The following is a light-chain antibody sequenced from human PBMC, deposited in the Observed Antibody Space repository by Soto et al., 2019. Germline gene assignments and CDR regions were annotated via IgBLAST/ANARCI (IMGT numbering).Light chain of an antibody. CDR3: QQYETYFRYT. CDR1: QTINSK. Sequence: DIQMTQSPSTQSASVGDRVTITCRASQTINSKLAWYQKKPGQAPKLLIFDGYNLESGVPSRFSGSGSGTEFTLSIGSLQPDDFATYYCQQYETYFRYTFGQGTKLDIK. CDR2: DGY. J-gene: IGKJ2*01. V-gene: IGKV1-5*01.